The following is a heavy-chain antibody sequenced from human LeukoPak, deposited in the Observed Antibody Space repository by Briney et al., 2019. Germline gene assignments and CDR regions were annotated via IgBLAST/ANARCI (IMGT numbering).Heavy chain of an antibody. CDR3: ARAWISDY. CDR1: GSTFTSYG. V-gene: IGHV1-18*01. J-gene: IGHJ4*02. D-gene: IGHD2-2*03. Sequence: ASGKLSCNASGSTFTSYGISRGRQAPGPGLEWMGWISAYNGNTNYAQKLQGRVTMTTDTSTSTAYMELRSLRSDDTAVYYCARAWISDYWGQGTLVTVPS. CDR2: ISAYNGNT.